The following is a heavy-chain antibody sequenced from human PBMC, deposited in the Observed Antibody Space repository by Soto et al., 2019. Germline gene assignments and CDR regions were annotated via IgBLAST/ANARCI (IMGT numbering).Heavy chain of an antibody. J-gene: IGHJ4*02. Sequence: SETLSLTCTVSGGSISSGDYYWSWIRQPPGKGLEWIGYIYYSGSTYYNPSLKSRVTISVDTSKNQFSLKLSSVTAADTAVYYCARDTNYDSSGYEIYYFDYWGQGTPVTVSS. V-gene: IGHV4-30-4*01. CDR2: IYYSGST. CDR3: ARDTNYDSSGYEIYYFDY. CDR1: GGSISSGDYY. D-gene: IGHD3-22*01.